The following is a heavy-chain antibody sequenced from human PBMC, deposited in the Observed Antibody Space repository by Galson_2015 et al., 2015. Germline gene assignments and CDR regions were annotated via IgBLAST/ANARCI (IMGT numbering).Heavy chain of an antibody. V-gene: IGHV3-11*06. CDR1: GFTFSDYY. CDR3: AKGSRYYYGSGNWYFDL. D-gene: IGHD3-10*01. Sequence: SLRLSCAASGFTFSDYYMSWIRQAPGKGLEWVSYISSSSSYTNYADSVKGRFTISRDNSKNTLYLQMNSLRAEDTAVYYCAKGSRYYYGSGNWYFDLWGRGTLVTVSS. J-gene: IGHJ2*01. CDR2: ISSSSSYT.